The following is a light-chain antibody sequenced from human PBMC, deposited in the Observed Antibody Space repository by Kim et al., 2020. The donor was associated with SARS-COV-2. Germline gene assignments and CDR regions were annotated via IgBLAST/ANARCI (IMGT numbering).Light chain of an antibody. CDR3: QQYNNWYT. CDR2: GAS. CDR1: QSVSSN. J-gene: IGKJ2*01. Sequence: EIVMTQSPATLSVSPGERATLSCRASQSVSSNLAWYQQKPGQAPRLLIYGASTRATGIPARFSGSGSGTEFTLTISSLQSEDFAVYYCQQYNNWYTFGQVTKLEI. V-gene: IGKV3D-15*01.